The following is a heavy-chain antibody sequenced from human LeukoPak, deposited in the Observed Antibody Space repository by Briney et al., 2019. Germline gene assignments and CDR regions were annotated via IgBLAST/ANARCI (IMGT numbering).Heavy chain of an antibody. CDR2: IKSKSAGGAI. J-gene: IGHJ4*02. CDR3: TTPPD. CDR1: GISISDVW. Sequence: GGSLRLSCEASGISISDVWMSWVRQAPGKGLEWVGRIKSKSAGGAIDHAAPVKGRFTISRDDSENTLYLQMNSLTIEDTAVYYCTTPPDWGQGTLVTVSS. V-gene: IGHV3-15*01.